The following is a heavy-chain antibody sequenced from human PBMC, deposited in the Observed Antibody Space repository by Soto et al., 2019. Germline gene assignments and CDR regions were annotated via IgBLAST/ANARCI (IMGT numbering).Heavy chain of an antibody. Sequence: SETLSLTCAVYGGSFSGYYWSWIRQPPGKGLEWIGYIYYSGGTNYNPSLKSRVTISVDTSKNQFSLKLSSVTAADTAVYYCARDGDNWFAPCGQGTLVTVSS. CDR1: GGSFSGYY. V-gene: IGHV4-59*01. J-gene: IGHJ5*02. CDR2: IYYSGGT. D-gene: IGHD3-10*01. CDR3: ARDGDNWFAP.